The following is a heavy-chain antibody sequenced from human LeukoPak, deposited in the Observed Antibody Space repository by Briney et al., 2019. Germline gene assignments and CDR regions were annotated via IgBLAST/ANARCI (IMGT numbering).Heavy chain of an antibody. CDR2: ISDNSGRT. D-gene: IGHD3-22*01. CDR3: AREYDSSWPS. V-gene: IGHV3-23*01. Sequence: PGGSLRLSCAASGFSFRTYAMSWVRQAPGKGLEWVSAISDNSGRTYYADSVKGGFTISRDNSKNTLFVQMNSLRAEDTAVYYCAREYDSSWPSWGQGTLVTVSS. J-gene: IGHJ5*02. CDR1: GFSFRTYA.